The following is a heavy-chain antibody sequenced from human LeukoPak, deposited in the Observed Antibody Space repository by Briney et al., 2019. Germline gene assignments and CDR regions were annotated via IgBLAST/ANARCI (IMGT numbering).Heavy chain of an antibody. CDR1: GFTFSNNW. CDR3: ANLWEPDDY. J-gene: IGHJ4*02. D-gene: IGHD1-26*01. V-gene: IGHV3-7*03. CDR2: INPGGTEK. Sequence: GGSLRLSCAASGFTFSNNWMNWVRQAPGKGLEWVGNINPGGTEKYYVDSVTGRFTISRDNAKNSLYLQMNSLRVEDTAVYYCANLWEPDDYWGQGTLVTVSS.